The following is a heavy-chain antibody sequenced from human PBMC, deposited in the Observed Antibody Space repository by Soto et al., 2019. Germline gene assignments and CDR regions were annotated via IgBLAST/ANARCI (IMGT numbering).Heavy chain of an antibody. D-gene: IGHD6-6*01. CDR2: TYYRSKWYN. CDR1: GDSVSSNSAS. J-gene: IGHJ5*02. Sequence: PSQTLSLTCALSGDSVSSNSASWNWIRQSPSRGLEWLGRTYYRSKWYNDYAVSVKSRITINPDTSKNQFSLQLSSVTPDDTAVYYCVRGPEQLVWFDPWGQGTLVTVSS. CDR3: VRGPEQLVWFDP. V-gene: IGHV6-1*01.